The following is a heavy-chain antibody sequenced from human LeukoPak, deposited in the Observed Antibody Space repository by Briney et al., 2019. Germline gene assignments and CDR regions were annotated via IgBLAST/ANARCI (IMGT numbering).Heavy chain of an antibody. D-gene: IGHD6-19*01. J-gene: IGHJ6*02. CDR3: ARDGNEWLVTYYYYGMDV. CDR1: GFTFSSYA. V-gene: IGHV3-33*08. CDR2: IWYDGSNK. Sequence: GGSLRLSCAASGFTFSSYAMSWVRQAPGKGLEWVAVIWYDGSNKYYADSVKGRFTISRDNSKNTLYLQMNSLRAEDTAVYYCARDGNEWLVTYYYYGMDVWGQGTTVTVSS.